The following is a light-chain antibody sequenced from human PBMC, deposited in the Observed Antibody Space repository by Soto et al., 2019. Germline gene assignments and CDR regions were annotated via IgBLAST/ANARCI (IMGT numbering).Light chain of an antibody. J-gene: IGKJ1*01. V-gene: IGKV3-15*01. CDR2: GAS. Sequence: EIVMTQSPATLSVSPGERATLSCRASQSVSSNLAWYQQKPGQAPRLLIYGASTRATGIPARFSGSGHGTDFTITISRLEPEDFAVYYCQQYNDWPLTFGQGTKVDIK. CDR3: QQYNDWPLT. CDR1: QSVSSN.